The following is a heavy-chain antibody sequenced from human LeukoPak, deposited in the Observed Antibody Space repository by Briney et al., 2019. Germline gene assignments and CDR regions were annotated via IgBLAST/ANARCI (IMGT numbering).Heavy chain of an antibody. CDR1: GFTFSSYA. CDR3: VKAPSVVHRYYFDY. V-gene: IGHV3-64D*09. J-gene: IGHJ4*02. D-gene: IGHD4-23*01. Sequence: GGSLRLSCSASGFTFSSYAMHWVRQAPGKGLEYVSAISSNGGSTYYADSVKGRFTISRDNSKNTLYLQMSSLRAEDAAVYYCVKAPSVVHRYYFDYWGQGTLVTVSS. CDR2: ISSNGGST.